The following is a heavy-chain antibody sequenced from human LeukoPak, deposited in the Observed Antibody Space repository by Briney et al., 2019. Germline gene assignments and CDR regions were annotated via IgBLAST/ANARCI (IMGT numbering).Heavy chain of an antibody. V-gene: IGHV4-38-2*01. Sequence: SETLSPTCAVSGYSISSGYYWGWIRPPPGKGLEWIGSIYHSGSTYYNPSLKSRVTISVDTSKNQFSLKLSTVTAAATAFYYCARRGLQTPFVHWGQGTLVTVSS. J-gene: IGHJ4*02. CDR1: GYSISSGYY. CDR3: ARRGLQTPFVH. D-gene: IGHD4-11*01. CDR2: IYHSGST.